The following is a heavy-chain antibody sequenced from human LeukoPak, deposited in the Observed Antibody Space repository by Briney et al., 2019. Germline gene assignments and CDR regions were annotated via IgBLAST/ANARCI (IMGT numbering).Heavy chain of an antibody. V-gene: IGHV4-59*01. CDR3: ARGVYDSSGRFDY. D-gene: IGHD3-22*01. J-gene: IGHJ4*02. CDR2: IYYSGST. CDR1: GGSISSYY. Sequence: SETPSLTCTVSGGSISSYYWSWIRQPPGKGLEWIGYIYYSGSTNYNPSLKSRVTISVDTSKNQFSLKLSSVTAADTAVYYCARGVYDSSGRFDYWGQGTLVTDSS.